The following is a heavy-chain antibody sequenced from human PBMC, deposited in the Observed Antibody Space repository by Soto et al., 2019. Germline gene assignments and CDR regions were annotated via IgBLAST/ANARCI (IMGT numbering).Heavy chain of an antibody. J-gene: IGHJ4*01. D-gene: IGHD2-15*01. V-gene: IGHV3-23*01. CDR1: GFTFNTYA. CDR2: IIVSGGYT. Sequence: PGGSLRLSCEASGFTFNTYAMTWVRQATGKGLEWVAGIIVSGGYTYYADSVKGRFTISRDKSKNTLYLQMNSLRGEDTGVYYCAKDGSCSGGWCYGYRPANRGQGTLVTVSS. CDR3: AKDGSCSGGWCYGYRPAN.